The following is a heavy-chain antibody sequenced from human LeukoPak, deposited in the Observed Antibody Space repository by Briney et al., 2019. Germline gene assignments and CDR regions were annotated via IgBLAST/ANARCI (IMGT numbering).Heavy chain of an antibody. D-gene: IGHD6-13*01. Sequence: ASVKVSCKASGGTFSSHAISWVRRAPGQGLEWMGRIIPILGIANYAQKFQGRVTMTADKSTSTAYMELSSLRSEDTAVYYCARSQGSSWINWFDPWGQGTLVTVSS. CDR1: GGTFSSHA. J-gene: IGHJ5*02. CDR3: ARSQGSSWINWFDP. CDR2: IIPILGIA. V-gene: IGHV1-69*04.